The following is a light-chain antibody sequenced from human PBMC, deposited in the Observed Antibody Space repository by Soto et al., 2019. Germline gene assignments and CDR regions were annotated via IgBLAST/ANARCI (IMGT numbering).Light chain of an antibody. Sequence: SYELTQPPSVSVAPGQTARITCGGNDIARKTVHWYQQKPGQAPVLVVYDDDERPSGIPERFSGSNSGNTATLTISRVEAGDEADYYCQVWDISSDHHVFGTGTTVTVL. V-gene: IGLV3-21*02. J-gene: IGLJ1*01. CDR2: DDD. CDR1: DIARKT. CDR3: QVWDISSDHHV.